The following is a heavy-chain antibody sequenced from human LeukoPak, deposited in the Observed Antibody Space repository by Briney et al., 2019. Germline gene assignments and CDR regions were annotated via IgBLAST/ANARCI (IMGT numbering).Heavy chain of an antibody. D-gene: IGHD3-22*01. J-gene: IGHJ4*02. CDR1: GFTFSSYA. CDR2: ISGSGGST. Sequence: GGSLRLSCAASGFTFSSYAMSWVRQAPGKGLEWVSAISGSGGSTYYADSVKGRFTISRDNSKNTLYLQMNSLRAEDTAVYCCAKGDYYYDSSGYYPTLLGYWGQGTLVTVSS. CDR3: AKGDYYYDSSGYYPTLLGY. V-gene: IGHV3-23*01.